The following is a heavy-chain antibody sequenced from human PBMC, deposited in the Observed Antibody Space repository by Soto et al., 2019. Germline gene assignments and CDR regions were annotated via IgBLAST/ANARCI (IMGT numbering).Heavy chain of an antibody. V-gene: IGHV3-7*01. CDR3: ARARRGVVVTAPYWYFDL. CDR1: GFTFSSYW. D-gene: IGHD2-21*02. CDR2: MKQDGSEK. Sequence: EVQLVESGGGLVQPGGSLRLSCAASGFTFSSYWMSWVRQAPGKGLEWVANMKQDGSEKYYVDSVKGRFTISRDNAKKSLYLQMNSLRAEDTAVYYCARARRGVVVTAPYWYFDLWGRGTLVTVSS. J-gene: IGHJ2*01.